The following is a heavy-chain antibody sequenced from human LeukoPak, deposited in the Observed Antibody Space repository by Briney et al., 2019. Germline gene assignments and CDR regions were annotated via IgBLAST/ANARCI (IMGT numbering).Heavy chain of an antibody. V-gene: IGHV1-8*01. J-gene: IGHJ4*02. Sequence: ASVKVSCKASGYTFTNYDINWVRQAAGQGPEWMGWMNPNSGDTDYVEKFRGRVTVTRDTSMNTAYMELSSLRSDDTAVYYCTRSGFGGGVHFDYWGQGTPVTVSS. CDR2: MNPNSGDT. D-gene: IGHD3-16*01. CDR3: TRSGFGGGVHFDY. CDR1: GYTFTNYD.